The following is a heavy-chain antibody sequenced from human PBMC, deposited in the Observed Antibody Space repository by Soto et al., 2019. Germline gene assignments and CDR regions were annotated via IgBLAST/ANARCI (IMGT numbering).Heavy chain of an antibody. V-gene: IGHV4-61*01. CDR2: IYYSGST. CDR3: ARDLVRAGYSTGWDY. D-gene: IGHD6-19*01. Sequence: QVQLQESGPGLVKPSETLSLTCTVSGGSVSSASYYWSWIRQPPGKGLEWIGYIYYSGSTNYNPSLESRVTISVDTSKNQFSLKVTSVTAADTAVYYCARDLVRAGYSTGWDYWGQGTLVTVSS. CDR1: GGSVSSASYY. J-gene: IGHJ4*02.